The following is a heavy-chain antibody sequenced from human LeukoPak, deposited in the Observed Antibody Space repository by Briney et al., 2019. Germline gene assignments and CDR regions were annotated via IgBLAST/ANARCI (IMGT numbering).Heavy chain of an antibody. Sequence: PGGSLRLSCAASGFTFSLCAMNWVRQAPGRGLEWGPGISGSGGSTYYADSVKGRFTISRDSSKNTVYLQMNSLRAEDTAVYYCAKADGSYKTLIDYWGQGTLVTVSS. D-gene: IGHD3-10*01. CDR2: ISGSGGST. CDR1: GFTFSLCA. J-gene: IGHJ4*02. V-gene: IGHV3-23*01. CDR3: AKADGSYKTLIDY.